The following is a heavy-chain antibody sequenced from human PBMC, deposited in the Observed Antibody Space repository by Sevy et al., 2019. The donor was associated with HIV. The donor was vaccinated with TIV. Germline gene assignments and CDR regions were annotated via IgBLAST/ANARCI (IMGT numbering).Heavy chain of an antibody. D-gene: IGHD2-21*02. CDR1: GDSVSSNSAA. V-gene: IGHV6-1*01. Sequence: QSQTLSLTCAISGDSVSSNSAAWNWIRQSPSRGLEWLGRTYYRSKWYNDYAVSVKSRITINPDTSKNQFSLQLNSVTPEDTAVYYCAREYCGGDCYSYYYYGMDVWGQGTTVTVSS. CDR2: TYYRSKWYN. J-gene: IGHJ6*02. CDR3: AREYCGGDCYSYYYYGMDV.